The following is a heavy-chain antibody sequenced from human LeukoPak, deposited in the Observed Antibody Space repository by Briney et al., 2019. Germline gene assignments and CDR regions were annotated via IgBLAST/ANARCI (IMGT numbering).Heavy chain of an antibody. CDR2: INHSGST. D-gene: IGHD3-10*01. CDR3: ARARTPYYYGSGSPFAY. V-gene: IGHV4-34*01. Sequence: PSETLSLTCAVYGGSFSGYYWSWIRQPPGKGLEWIGEINHSGSTNYNPSLKSRVTISVDTSKNQFSLKLSSVTAADTAVYYCARARTPYYYGSGSPFAYWGQGTLVTVSS. J-gene: IGHJ4*02. CDR1: GGSFSGYY.